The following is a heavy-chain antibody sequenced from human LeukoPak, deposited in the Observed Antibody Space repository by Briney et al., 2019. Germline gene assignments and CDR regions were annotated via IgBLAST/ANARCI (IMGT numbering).Heavy chain of an antibody. J-gene: IGHJ4*02. Sequence: GGSLRLSCAASGFTFKDHLMHWVRQPPGKSPEWVSLISWDGLTTTYYADSVKGRFTISRDNNKNSLYLQMNSLRNGDTAFYYCAKGGESSRFDSXGQGXXVTV. D-gene: IGHD3-10*01. V-gene: IGHV3-43*01. CDR3: AKGGESSRFDS. CDR1: GFTFKDHL. CDR2: ISWDGLTTT.